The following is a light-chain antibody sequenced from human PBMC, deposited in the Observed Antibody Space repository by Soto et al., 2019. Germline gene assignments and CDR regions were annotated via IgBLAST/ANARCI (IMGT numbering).Light chain of an antibody. CDR3: QSYDSSLSGVV. CDR2: GDS. V-gene: IGLV1-40*01. J-gene: IGLJ2*01. Sequence: QSVLTQPPSVSGAPXQRVTXSXTXSSSNVGAGYDVHWYQQLPGTAPKLLMYGDSNRPSGVPDRFSGSKSGTSASLAITGLQAEDEADYYCQSYDSSLSGVVFGGGTKLTVL. CDR1: SSNVGAGYD.